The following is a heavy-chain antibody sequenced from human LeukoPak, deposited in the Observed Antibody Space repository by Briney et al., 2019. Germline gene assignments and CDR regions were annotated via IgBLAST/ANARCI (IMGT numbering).Heavy chain of an antibody. CDR2: INAGNGNT. CDR3: AREDSYSSSSAFDY. V-gene: IGHV1-3*03. CDR1: GYTFTSYA. Sequence: ASVKVSCKASGYTFTSYAMHWVRQAPGQRLEWMGWINAGNGNTKYSQEFQGRVTITRDTSASTAYMELSSLRSEDMAVYYCAREDSYSSSSAFDYWGRGTLVTVSS. J-gene: IGHJ4*02. D-gene: IGHD6-6*01.